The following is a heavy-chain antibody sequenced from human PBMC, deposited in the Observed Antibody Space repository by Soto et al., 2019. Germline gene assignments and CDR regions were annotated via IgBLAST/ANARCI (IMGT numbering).Heavy chain of an antibody. Sequence: SGPTLVNPTQTLTLTCTFSGFSLSTSGMCVSWIRQPPGMALEWLALIDWDDDKYYSTSLKTRLTISKDTSKNQVVLTMTNMDPVDTATYYCARYYYDSSGYPYYFDYWGQGTLVTVSS. CDR2: IDWDDDK. CDR3: ARYYYDSSGYPYYFDY. J-gene: IGHJ4*02. V-gene: IGHV2-70*01. CDR1: GFSLSTSGMC. D-gene: IGHD3-22*01.